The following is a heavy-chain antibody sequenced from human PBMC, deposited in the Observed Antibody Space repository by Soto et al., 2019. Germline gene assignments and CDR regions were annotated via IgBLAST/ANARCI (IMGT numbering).Heavy chain of an antibody. Sequence: ASVKVSCQASGYTFTGYYMHWVRQAPGQGLEWMGWINPNSGGTNYAQKFQGWVTMTRDTSISTAYMELSRLRSDDTAVYYCARGAPSYCSSTSCYAGYGGDNFDYWGQGTLVTVSS. CDR3: ARGAPSYCSSTSCYAGYGGDNFDY. CDR2: INPNSGGT. J-gene: IGHJ4*02. V-gene: IGHV1-2*04. D-gene: IGHD2-2*01. CDR1: GYTFTGYY.